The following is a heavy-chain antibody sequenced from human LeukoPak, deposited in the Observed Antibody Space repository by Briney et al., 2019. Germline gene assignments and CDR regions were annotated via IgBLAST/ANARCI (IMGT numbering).Heavy chain of an antibody. CDR3: ASTSGWPYYYYYGMDV. V-gene: IGHV7-4-1*02. J-gene: IGHJ6*02. CDR1: GYTFTSYA. D-gene: IGHD6-19*01. CDR2: INTNTGNP. Sequence: GASVQVSCKASGYTFTSYAMNWVRQAPGQGLEWMGWINTNTGNPTYAQGFTGRFVFSLDTSVSTAYLQISSLKAEDTAVYYCASTSGWPYYYYYGMDVWGQGTTVTVSS.